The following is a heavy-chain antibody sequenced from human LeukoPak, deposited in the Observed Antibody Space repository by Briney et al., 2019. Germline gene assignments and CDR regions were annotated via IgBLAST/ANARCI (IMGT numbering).Heavy chain of an antibody. CDR2: ISSSSSYI. V-gene: IGHV3-21*01. CDR1: GFTFSSYS. D-gene: IGHD3-22*01. CDR3: ARDGNYYDSSGYYSEGMDV. Sequence: GGSLRLSCAASGFTFSSYSMTWVRQAPGKGLEWVSSISSSSSYIYYADSVKGRFTISRDNAKNSLYLQMNSLRAEDTAVYYCARDGNYYDSSGYYSEGMDVWGQGTTVTVSS. J-gene: IGHJ6*02.